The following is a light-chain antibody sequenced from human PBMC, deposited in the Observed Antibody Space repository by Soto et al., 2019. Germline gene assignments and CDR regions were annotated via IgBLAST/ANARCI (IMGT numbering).Light chain of an antibody. CDR1: QTVSNN. Sequence: EIVMTQSPATLSMSPGERVSISCRASQTVSNNLAWYQQKPGQAPRLLIYGASTRAIGVAARFSGSGSGTEFTLTITSLQSEDFAVYYCQQYGSSPPTFGQGTKGKSN. CDR3: QQYGSSPPT. V-gene: IGKV3-15*01. J-gene: IGKJ1*01. CDR2: GAS.